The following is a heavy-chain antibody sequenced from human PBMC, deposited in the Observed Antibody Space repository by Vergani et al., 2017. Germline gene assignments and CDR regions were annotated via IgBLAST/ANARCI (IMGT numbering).Heavy chain of an antibody. D-gene: IGHD5-24*01. V-gene: IGHV1-69*01. CDR2: IIPIFGTA. J-gene: IGHJ4*02. Sequence: QVQLVQSGAEVKKPGSSVKVSCKASGGTFSSYAISWVRQAPGQGLEWMGGIIPIFGTANYAQKFQGRVTITEDESTSTANMGLSSLRSEDTAVYYCTADRPAWMATIFDYWGQGTLVTVSS. CDR3: TADRPAWMATIFDY. CDR1: GGTFSSYA.